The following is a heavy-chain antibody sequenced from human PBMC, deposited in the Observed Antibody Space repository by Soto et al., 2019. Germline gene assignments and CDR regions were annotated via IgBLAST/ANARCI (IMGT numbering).Heavy chain of an antibody. J-gene: IGHJ4*02. CDR1: GGSITRRSSY. D-gene: IGHD3-10*01. V-gene: IGHV4-39*01. Sequence: SETLSLTCIVSGGSITRRSSYWAWIRQPPGKGLEWVGTFYDGNTYRNPSLRSRITIAVDTSKNQFSLKLNSVAAADTAFYYCATTRGLAVGGSFDYWGQGMLVTVSS. CDR2: FYDGNT. CDR3: ATTRGLAVGGSFDY.